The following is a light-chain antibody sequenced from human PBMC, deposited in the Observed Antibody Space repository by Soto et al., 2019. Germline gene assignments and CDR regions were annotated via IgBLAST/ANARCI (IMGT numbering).Light chain of an antibody. CDR3: TSHAGSNNYV. Sequence: QSVLTQPASVSGSPGQSITISCTGTSSDVGSYNYVSGYQQHPGKAPKLIISEVSKRPSGVPDRFSGSKSGNTASLTVSGLQAEDEADYYCTSHAGSNNYVFGTGTKVTVL. J-gene: IGLJ1*01. CDR2: EVS. V-gene: IGLV2-8*01. CDR1: SSDVGSYNY.